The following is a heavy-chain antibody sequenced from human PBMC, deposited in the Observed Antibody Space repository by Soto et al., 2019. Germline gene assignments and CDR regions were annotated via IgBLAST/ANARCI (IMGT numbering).Heavy chain of an antibody. CDR2: ISAYNGNT. CDR1: GYTFTSYG. Sequence: WASVKVSCKASGYTFTSYGISWVRQAPGQGLEWMGWISAYNGNTNYAQKLQGRVTMTTDTSTSTAYMELRSLRSDDTAVYYCVRDRIVGATIRSAFDIWGQGTMVTVSS. D-gene: IGHD1-26*01. J-gene: IGHJ3*02. CDR3: VRDRIVGATIRSAFDI. V-gene: IGHV1-18*04.